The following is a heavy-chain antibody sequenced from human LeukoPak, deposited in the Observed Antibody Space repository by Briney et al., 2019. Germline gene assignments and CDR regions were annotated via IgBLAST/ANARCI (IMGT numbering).Heavy chain of an antibody. Sequence: SETLSLTCAVSGYSISSGYYWGWIRQPPGKGLEWIGSIYHSGSTHYNPSLKSRVTISVDTSKNQFSLKLSSVTAADTAVYYCARHRRGVHTYYDILTGYSTHDYWGQGTLVTVSS. CDR1: GYSISSGYY. CDR2: IYHSGST. J-gene: IGHJ4*02. D-gene: IGHD3-9*01. CDR3: ARHRRGVHTYYDILTGYSTHDY. V-gene: IGHV4-38-2*01.